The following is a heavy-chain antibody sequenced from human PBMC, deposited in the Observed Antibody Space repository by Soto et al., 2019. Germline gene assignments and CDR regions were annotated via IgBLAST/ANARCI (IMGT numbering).Heavy chain of an antibody. CDR1: GGSISSSSYY. CDR2: IYYSGST. D-gene: IGHD6-19*01. Sequence: QLQLQESGPGLVKPSETLSLTCTVSGGSISSSSYYWGWIRQPPGKGVEWIGRIYYSGSTYYNPSPKSRVTISVDTSKNQFSLKLSSVTAADTAVYYCARLGGLVRPGVDYWGQGTLVTVSS. J-gene: IGHJ4*02. V-gene: IGHV4-39*01. CDR3: ARLGGLVRPGVDY.